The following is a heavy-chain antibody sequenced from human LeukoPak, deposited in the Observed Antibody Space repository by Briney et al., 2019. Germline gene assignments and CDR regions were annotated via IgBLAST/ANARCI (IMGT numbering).Heavy chain of an antibody. CDR1: GYTFIGYY. D-gene: IGHD6-19*01. CDR3: ATAPLNGYNSGWYSFDY. J-gene: IGHJ4*02. Sequence: ASVKVSCKASGYTFIGYYMHWVRQAPGQRLEWMGWVNPNSGGTNYAQKFQDRVTMTRDTSISTAYMELHRLRSDDTAVYYCATAPLNGYNSGWYSFDYWGQGALVTVSS. V-gene: IGHV1-2*02. CDR2: VNPNSGGT.